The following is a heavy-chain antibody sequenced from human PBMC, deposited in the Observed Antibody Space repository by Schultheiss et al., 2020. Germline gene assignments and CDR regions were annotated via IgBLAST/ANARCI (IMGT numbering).Heavy chain of an antibody. J-gene: IGHJ6*03. CDR3: ARDRGYCSGGSCYSGLIPLDYYYYMDV. Sequence: SETLSLTCAVYGGSFSGYYWSWIRQPAGKGLEWIGRIYTSGSTYYNPSLKSRVTISVDTSKHQFSLKLSSVTAADTAVYYCARDRGYCSGGSCYSGLIPLDYYYYMDVWGKGTTVTVSS. CDR1: GGSFSGYY. D-gene: IGHD2-15*01. CDR2: IYTSGST. V-gene: IGHV4-4*07.